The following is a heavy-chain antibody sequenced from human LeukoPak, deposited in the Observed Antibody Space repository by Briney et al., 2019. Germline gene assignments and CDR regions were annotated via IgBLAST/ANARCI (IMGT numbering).Heavy chain of an antibody. J-gene: IGHJ4*02. V-gene: IGHV3-21*05. Sequence: GGSLRLSCAASGFTFSSYSMNWVRQAPGKGLEWVSYITSSGSYTNYADSVKGRFTISRDNANNSLFLQMNSLRAEDTAVCYCARGAYYFDYWGQGTLVTVSS. CDR1: GFTFSSYS. CDR3: ARGAYYFDY. CDR2: ITSSGSYT.